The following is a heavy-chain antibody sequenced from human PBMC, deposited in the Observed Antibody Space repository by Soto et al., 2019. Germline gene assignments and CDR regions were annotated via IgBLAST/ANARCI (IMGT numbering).Heavy chain of an antibody. J-gene: IGHJ6*02. D-gene: IGHD7-27*01. CDR1: GYTFTSYG. V-gene: IGHV1-18*01. Sequence: ASVKVSCKASGYTFTSYGISWVRQAPGQGLEWMGWISAYNGNTNYAQKLQGRVTMTTDTSTSTAYMELRSLRSDDTAVYYCARVPFPKNVNHSYPTWGYYYGMDVCGQRT. CDR3: ARVPFPKNVNHSYPTWGYYYGMDV. CDR2: ISAYNGNT.